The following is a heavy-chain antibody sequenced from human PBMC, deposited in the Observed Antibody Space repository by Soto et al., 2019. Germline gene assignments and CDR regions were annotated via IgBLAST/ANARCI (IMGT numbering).Heavy chain of an antibody. CDR1: GGIFSTYA. CDR2: LIPLFGTP. V-gene: IGHV1-69*01. J-gene: IGHJ4*02. Sequence: QGQLVQSGAEVKKPGSSVKVSCTASGGIFSTYAFCWFRQAPGQGLEWMVGLIPLFGTPNYAQRFQGRLTITTDEATSTAYMEPSRLRSEDTAVYYCARDRDDYGSGNYYTSIDFWGQGTLVTVSS. CDR3: ARDRDDYGSGNYYTSIDF. D-gene: IGHD3-10*01.